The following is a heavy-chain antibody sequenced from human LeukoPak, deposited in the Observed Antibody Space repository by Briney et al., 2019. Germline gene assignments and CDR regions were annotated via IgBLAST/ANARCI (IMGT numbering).Heavy chain of an antibody. CDR2: ISYDGSNK. D-gene: IGHD3-3*01. Sequence: PGGSLRLSCAASGFTFSSYGMHWVRQAPGKGLEWVAVISYDGSNKYYADSVKGRFTISRDNSKNTLYLQMNSLRAEDTALYYCAKDLGARFLGYDAFDIWGPGTMVTVSS. CDR1: GFTFSSYG. V-gene: IGHV3-30*18. CDR3: AKDLGARFLGYDAFDI. J-gene: IGHJ3*02.